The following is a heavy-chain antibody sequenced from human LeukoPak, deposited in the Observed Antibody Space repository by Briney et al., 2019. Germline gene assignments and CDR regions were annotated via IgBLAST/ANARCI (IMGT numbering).Heavy chain of an antibody. CDR1: GFTFYKSA. Sequence: GGSLRLSCAASGFTFYKSAMTWVRQAPGTGLEWVSAISGRGDFTYYADSVKGRFTISRDNAKNTLYLQMNSLRAEDTAVYYCARDLKYCSGGSCLEKRYYYYGMDVWGQGTTVTVSS. CDR2: ISGRGDFT. J-gene: IGHJ6*02. CDR3: ARDLKYCSGGSCLEKRYYYYGMDV. D-gene: IGHD2-15*01. V-gene: IGHV3-23*01.